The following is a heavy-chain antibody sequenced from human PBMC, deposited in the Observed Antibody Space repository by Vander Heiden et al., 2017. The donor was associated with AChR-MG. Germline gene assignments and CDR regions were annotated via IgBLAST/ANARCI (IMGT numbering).Heavy chain of an antibody. CDR1: GSTSEDLP. V-gene: IGHV3-9*02. CDR2: ISWNGASL. D-gene: IGHD2-21*01. Sequence: EVQLVESGGGLEQPGRSLRLSCRATGSTSEDLPMHWVRQAPGKGLEWVAGISWNGASLDYADSVKGRFTISRDNAKNSLSLQMNSLREDDTALYYCARIKSARYFDHWGQGTLVTVSS. J-gene: IGHJ4*02. CDR3: ARIKSARYFDH.